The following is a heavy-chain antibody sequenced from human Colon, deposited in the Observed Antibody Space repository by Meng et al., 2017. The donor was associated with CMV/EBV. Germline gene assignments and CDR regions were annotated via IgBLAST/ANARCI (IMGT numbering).Heavy chain of an antibody. Sequence: GGSLRLSCAASGFTFSSYSMNWVRQAPGKGLEWVSSISSSGDYTYYADSVKGRFTISRDNAKNSLSLQMNSLRAEDTAVYYCARDYAWWPMDVWGQGTTVTVSS. D-gene: IGHD2-15*01. V-gene: IGHV3-21*01. CDR1: GFTFSSYS. CDR3: ARDYAWWPMDV. CDR2: ISSSGDYT. J-gene: IGHJ6*02.